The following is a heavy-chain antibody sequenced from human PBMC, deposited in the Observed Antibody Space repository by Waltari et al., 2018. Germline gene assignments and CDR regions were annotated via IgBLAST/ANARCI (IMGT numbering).Heavy chain of an antibody. V-gene: IGHV4-34*01. J-gene: IGHJ6*02. CDR2: INHSGST. D-gene: IGHD1-1*01. CDR3: ARLATGTAKDYYGMDV. CDR1: GGSFSGYY. Sequence: QVQLQQWGAGLLKPSETLSLTCAVYGGSFSGYYWSWIRQPPGKGLEWIGEINHSGSTNHNPSLKSRVTISVDTSKNQFSRKLSSVTAADTAVYYCARLATGTAKDYYGMDVWGQGTTVTVSS.